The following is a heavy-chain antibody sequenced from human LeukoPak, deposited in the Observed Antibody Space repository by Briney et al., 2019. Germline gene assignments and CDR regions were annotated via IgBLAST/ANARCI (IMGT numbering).Heavy chain of an antibody. CDR3: ARVMYYYDSSGYYKPNQFDY. Sequence: PSETLSLTCTVSGGSISSYYWSWIRQPPGKGLEWIGYIYYSGSTNYNPSLKSRVTISVDTSKNQFSLKLSSVTAADTAVYYCARVMYYYDSSGYYKPNQFDYWGQGTLVTVSS. V-gene: IGHV4-59*01. J-gene: IGHJ4*02. CDR2: IYYSGST. CDR1: GGSISSYY. D-gene: IGHD3-22*01.